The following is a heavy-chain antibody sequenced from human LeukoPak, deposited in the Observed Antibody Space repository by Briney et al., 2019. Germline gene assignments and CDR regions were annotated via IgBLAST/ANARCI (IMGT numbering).Heavy chain of an antibody. D-gene: IGHD3-9*01. Sequence: SETLSLTCAVYGGSFSGYYWSWIRQPPGKGLEWIGEINHSGSTNYNPSLKSRVTISVDTSKNQFSLKLSSVTAADTAVYYCARPSYDILTGYYFRPERGGNWYYWGQGTLVTVSS. V-gene: IGHV4-34*01. CDR1: GGSFSGYY. CDR2: INHSGST. CDR3: ARPSYDILTGYYFRPERGGNWYY. J-gene: IGHJ4*02.